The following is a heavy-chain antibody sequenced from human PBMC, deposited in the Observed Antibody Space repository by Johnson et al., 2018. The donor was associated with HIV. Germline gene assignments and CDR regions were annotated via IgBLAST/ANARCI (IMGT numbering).Heavy chain of an antibody. Sequence: QVQLVESGGRVVQPGRSLRLSCAASGFNFSSYGMHWVRQAPGKGLAWVAVIWYDGSNKYYADSVKGRFTISRDNSKNTLYLQMNSLRAEDTAVYYCAREGNYYDSSSHAFDVWGQGTGVTISS. CDR2: IWYDGSNK. V-gene: IGHV3-30*19. CDR3: AREGNYYDSSSHAFDV. J-gene: IGHJ3*01. CDR1: GFNFSSYG. D-gene: IGHD3-22*01.